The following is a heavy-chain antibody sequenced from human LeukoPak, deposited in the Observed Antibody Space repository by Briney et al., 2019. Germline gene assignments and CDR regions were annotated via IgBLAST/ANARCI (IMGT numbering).Heavy chain of an antibody. D-gene: IGHD6-13*01. CDR2: ITGSGSST. CDR3: AREMYSSSWYYGPNYYYYGMDV. J-gene: IGHJ6*01. Sequence: GGSLRLSCAASGFTFSSYAMTWVRQAPGKWLEWVSSITGSGSSTYYADSVKGRFTISRDNSKNTLYLQMNSLRAEDTAVYYCAREMYSSSWYYGPNYYYYGMDVWGQGTTVIVSS. CDR1: GFTFSSYA. V-gene: IGHV3-23*01.